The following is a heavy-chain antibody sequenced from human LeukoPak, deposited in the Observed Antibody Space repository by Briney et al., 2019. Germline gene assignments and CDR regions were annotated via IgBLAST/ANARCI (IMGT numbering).Heavy chain of an antibody. CDR1: GFTFSSYG. J-gene: IGHJ3*02. CDR2: IWYDGSNK. D-gene: IGHD3-22*01. V-gene: IGHV3-33*01. Sequence: GGSLRLSCAASGFTFSSYGMHWVRQAPGKGLEWVAVIWYDGSNKYYVDSVQGRFTISRDNPKNTLYLQMSSLRAEDTAVYYCARGDYYDSSGYYFPDAFDIWGQGTMVTVSS. CDR3: ARGDYYDSSGYYFPDAFDI.